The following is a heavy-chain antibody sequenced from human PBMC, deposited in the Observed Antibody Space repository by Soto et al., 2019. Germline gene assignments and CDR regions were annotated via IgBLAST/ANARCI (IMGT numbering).Heavy chain of an antibody. Sequence: QVQLQESGPGLVKPSDTLSLTCSVSGGSVSSHLYYWGWIRQPPGNGLEWIANVYYNGSTTYNPSLKSRVTISLVTSKNQFSLKLSSVTAADTALYYCARVDYGDYPWFDPWGQGTPVTVSA. CDR1: GGSVSSHLYY. V-gene: IGHV4-61*01. CDR3: ARVDYGDYPWFDP. J-gene: IGHJ5*02. D-gene: IGHD4-17*01. CDR2: VYYNGST.